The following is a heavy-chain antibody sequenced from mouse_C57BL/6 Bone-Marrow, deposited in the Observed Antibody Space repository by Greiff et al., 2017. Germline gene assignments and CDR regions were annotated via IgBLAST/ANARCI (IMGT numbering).Heavy chain of an antibody. CDR2: VLPGSGST. Sequence: QVQLQQSGAELMKPGASVKLSCKATGYSFTGYWLEWVKQRPGHGLEWIGEVLPGSGSTNYNAKFKGKATFSADTSYNTAYMQLSSLTTEDAAIYYCSRWGYAMDYWCQGTSVTVSS. CDR3: SRWGYAMDY. J-gene: IGHJ4*01. V-gene: IGHV1-9*01. CDR1: GYSFTGYW.